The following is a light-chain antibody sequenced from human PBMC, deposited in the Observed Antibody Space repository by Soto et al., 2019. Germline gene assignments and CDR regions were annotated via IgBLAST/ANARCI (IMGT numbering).Light chain of an antibody. CDR1: QSVLNRSNNKND. CDR3: QKYYSLPLS. V-gene: IGKV4-1*01. CDR2: WES. Sequence: DIVMTQSPYSLAVSLGERATINCKSSQSVLNRSNNKNDLAWYQQKTGQPPKVLLYWESTRESGVPDRFSGSGSGTVLNLTISRLQPEDVAVYYCQKYYSLPLSFVGGTKVDIK. J-gene: IGKJ4*01.